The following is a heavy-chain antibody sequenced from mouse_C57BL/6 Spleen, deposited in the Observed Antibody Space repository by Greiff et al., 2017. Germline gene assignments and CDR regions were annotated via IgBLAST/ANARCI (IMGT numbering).Heavy chain of an antibody. Sequence: QVQLQQPGAELVTPGASVKMSCKASGYTFTSYWITWVKQRPGQGLEWIGDIYPGSGSTNYNEKFKSKATLTVDTSSSTAYMRLSSLTSEDTAVYYCERFYDWYSGGYAMDYWGQGTSVTVSA. CDR2: IYPGSGST. J-gene: IGHJ4*01. V-gene: IGHV1-55*01. CDR3: ERFYDWYSGGYAMDY. CDR1: GYTFTSYW. D-gene: IGHD2-3*01.